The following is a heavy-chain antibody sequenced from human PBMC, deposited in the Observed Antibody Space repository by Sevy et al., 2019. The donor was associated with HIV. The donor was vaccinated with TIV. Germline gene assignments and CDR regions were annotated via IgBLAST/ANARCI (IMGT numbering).Heavy chain of an antibody. CDR2: IFSRGST. CDR1: GFTVNDKY. D-gene: IGHD6-19*01. J-gene: IGHJ4*02. Sequence: GGSLRLSCAISGFTVNDKYIIWVRQAPGKGLEWVSVIFSRGSTYYADSAKGRFTISRDNSKNTVDLQMNSVRAEDTAVYDCVSLFLSYRSGWSYFDYWGQGTLVTVSS. CDR3: VSLFLSYRSGWSYFDY. V-gene: IGHV3-66*02.